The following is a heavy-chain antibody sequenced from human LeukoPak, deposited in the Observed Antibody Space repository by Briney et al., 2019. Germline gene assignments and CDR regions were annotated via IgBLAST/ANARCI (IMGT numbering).Heavy chain of an antibody. CDR3: ARTPDGADY. CDR1: GFTFNNYW. CDR2: IKQDGTEI. J-gene: IGHJ4*02. D-gene: IGHD3-10*01. V-gene: IGHV3-7*01. Sequence: GSLRLSCAASGFTFNNYWMTWFRQAPGKGLEWVANIKQDGTEIFYVDSVRGRFIISRDNAENSLYLQMNSLRVEDTAVYYCARTPDGADYWGQGTLVTVSS.